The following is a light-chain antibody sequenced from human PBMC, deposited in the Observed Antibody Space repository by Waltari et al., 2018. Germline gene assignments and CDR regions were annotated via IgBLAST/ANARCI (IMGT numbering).Light chain of an antibody. CDR3: QELNTYPQSLT. CDR1: QGISSY. J-gene: IGKJ4*01. CDR2: AAS. V-gene: IGKV1-9*01. Sequence: DIQLTQSPSFLSASIGDRVTITCRASQGISSYLAWYQHKPGKATKLLIYAASTLQSGVPSRFSGSGSGTEFTLTISSLQPEDFATYYCQELNTYPQSLTFGGGTKVEI.